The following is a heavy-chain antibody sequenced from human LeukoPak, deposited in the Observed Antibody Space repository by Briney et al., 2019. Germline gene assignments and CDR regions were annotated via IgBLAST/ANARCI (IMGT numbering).Heavy chain of an antibody. CDR2: IIPIFGTA. Sequence: GASVKVSCKASGYTFTSYGISWVRQAPGQGLEWMGGIIPIFGTANYAQKFQGRVTITTDESTSTAYMELSSLRSEDTAVYYCASYDSSGWYGYYYMDVWGKGTTVTVSS. CDR1: GYTFTSYG. CDR3: ASYDSSGWYGYYYMDV. J-gene: IGHJ6*03. V-gene: IGHV1-69*05. D-gene: IGHD6-19*01.